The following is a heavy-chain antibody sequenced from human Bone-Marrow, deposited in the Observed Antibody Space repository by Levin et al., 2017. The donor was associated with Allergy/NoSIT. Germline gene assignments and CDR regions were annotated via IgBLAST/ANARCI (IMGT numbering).Heavy chain of an antibody. J-gene: IGHJ6*02. V-gene: IGHV1-69*13. Sequence: SVKVSCKASGGTFSSYAISWVRQAPGQGLEWMGGIIPIFGTANYAQKFQGRVTITADESTSTAYMELSSLRSEDTAVYYCARGRSIAARTSSPYGMDVWGQGTTVTVSS. CDR1: GGTFSSYA. CDR2: IIPIFGTA. D-gene: IGHD6-6*01. CDR3: ARGRSIAARTSSPYGMDV.